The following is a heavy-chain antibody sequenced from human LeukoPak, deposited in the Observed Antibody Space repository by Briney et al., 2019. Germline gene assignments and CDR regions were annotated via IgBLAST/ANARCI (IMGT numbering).Heavy chain of an antibody. CDR1: GGSISSYY. V-gene: IGHV4-59*01. D-gene: IGHD3-22*01. J-gene: IGHJ4*02. CDR3: ARELIHDSSGYYQFFDH. CDR2: IYYSGST. Sequence: SETLSLTCTVSGGSISSYYWSWIRQPPGKGLEWIGYIYYSGSTNYNPSLKSRVTISVDTSKNQFSLKLSSVTAADTAVYYCARELIHDSSGYYQFFDHWGQGTLVTVSS.